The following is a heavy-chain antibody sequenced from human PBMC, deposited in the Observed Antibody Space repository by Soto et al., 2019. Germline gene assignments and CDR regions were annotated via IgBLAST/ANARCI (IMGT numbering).Heavy chain of an antibody. CDR3: ARDANSPRYSSSLDY. CDR1: GYTFTGYY. J-gene: IGHJ4*02. CDR2: INPNSGGT. D-gene: IGHD6-6*01. V-gene: IGHV1-2*04. Sequence: ASVKVSCKASGYTFTGYYMHWVRQAPGQGLEWMGWINPNSGGTNYEQKFRGWVTMTSDTSISTAYMGLSRLRSDDTAVYYCARDANSPRYSSSLDYWGQGTLVTVSS.